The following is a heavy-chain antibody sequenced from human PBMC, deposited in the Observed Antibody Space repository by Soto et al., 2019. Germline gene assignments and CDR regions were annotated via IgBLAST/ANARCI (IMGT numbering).Heavy chain of an antibody. D-gene: IGHD2-21*02. CDR2: ISSNGGST. J-gene: IGHJ4*02. V-gene: IGHV3-64D*08. Sequence: PGGFLRLSCSASGFTFSSYARHWVRQAPGKGLEYVSAISSNGGSTYYADSVKGRFTISRDNSKDTLYLQMSSLRAEDTAVYYCVKDLSGGDPPIFDYWGQGTLVTVSS. CDR3: VKDLSGGDPPIFDY. CDR1: GFTFSSYA.